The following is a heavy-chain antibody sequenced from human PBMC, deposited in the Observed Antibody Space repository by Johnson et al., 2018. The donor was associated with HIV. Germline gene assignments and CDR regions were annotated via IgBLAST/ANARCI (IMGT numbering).Heavy chain of an antibody. Sequence: QMQLVESGGGLVQPGGSLRLSCAASGFTFTSYAMHWVRQAPGKGLEWVAVISYDASNKYYADSVKGRFTISRDNSKNTLYLQMNSLRAEDTAVYYCAILPDYYDSSGYYHDDAFDIWGQGTMVTGSS. CDR1: GFTFTSYA. D-gene: IGHD3-22*01. V-gene: IGHV3-30*04. CDR3: AILPDYYDSSGYYHDDAFDI. CDR2: ISYDASNK. J-gene: IGHJ3*02.